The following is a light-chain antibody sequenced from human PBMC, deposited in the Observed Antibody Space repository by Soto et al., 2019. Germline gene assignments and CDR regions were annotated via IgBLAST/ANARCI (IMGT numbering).Light chain of an antibody. CDR3: CSYACSGTSLYV. CDR2: EGS. V-gene: IGLV2-23*01. Sequence: QSALTQPASVSGSPGQSITISCTGTSSDVGSYNLVSWYQQHPGKAPKLMIYEGSKRPSGVSNRFSGSKSGNTASLTISGLQAEDEADYYCCSYACSGTSLYVFGTGTKLTVL. J-gene: IGLJ1*01. CDR1: SSDVGSYNL.